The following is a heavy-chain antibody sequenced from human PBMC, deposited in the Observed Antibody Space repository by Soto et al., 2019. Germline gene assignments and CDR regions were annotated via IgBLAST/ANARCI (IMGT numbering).Heavy chain of an antibody. CDR2: IYYSGST. CDR3: ARHAGYSYGYRWDWFDP. Sequence: QLQLQESGPGLVKPSETLSLTCTVSGGSISSSSYYWGWIRQPPGKGLEWIGSIYYSGSTYYNPSLKSRVTISVDTSKNQFSLKLSSVTAADTAVYYCARHAGYSYGYRWDWFDPWGQGTLVTVSS. CDR1: GGSISSSSYY. V-gene: IGHV4-39*01. J-gene: IGHJ5*02. D-gene: IGHD5-18*01.